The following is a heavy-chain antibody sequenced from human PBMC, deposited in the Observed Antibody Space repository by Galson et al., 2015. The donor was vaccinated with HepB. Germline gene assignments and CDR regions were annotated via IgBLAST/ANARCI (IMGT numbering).Heavy chain of an antibody. J-gene: IGHJ4*02. Sequence: SVKVSCKASRYTFTGYYIHWVRQAPGQGLEWMGWINAGDGNTRYSQKFQGRVTITRDTSASTTYMELKSLTSEDTALYYCARDQGPGYFDYWGQGTLVTVSS. V-gene: IGHV1-3*01. CDR2: INAGDGNT. D-gene: IGHD1-1*01. CDR1: RYTFTGYY. CDR3: ARDQGPGYFDY.